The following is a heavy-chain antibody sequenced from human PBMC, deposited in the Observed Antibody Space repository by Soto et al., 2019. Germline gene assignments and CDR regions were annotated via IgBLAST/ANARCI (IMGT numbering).Heavy chain of an antibody. CDR3: AADPSFYYYDSSGYVAGMDV. V-gene: IGHV1-58*01. CDR2: TVVGSGNT. CDR1: GFTFTSSA. D-gene: IGHD3-22*01. Sequence: SVKVSCKASGFTFTSSAVQWVRQARGQRLEWIGWTVVGSGNTNYAQKFQERVTITRDMSTSTAYMELSSLRSEDTAVYYCAADPSFYYYDSSGYVAGMDVWGQGTTVTVSS. J-gene: IGHJ6*02.